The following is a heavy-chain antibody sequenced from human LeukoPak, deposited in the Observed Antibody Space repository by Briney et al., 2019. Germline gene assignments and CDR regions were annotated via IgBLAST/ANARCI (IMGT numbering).Heavy chain of an antibody. D-gene: IGHD2-21*02. J-gene: IGHJ4*02. CDR1: GYTFTSYY. Sequence: ASVKVSCKASGYTFTSYYMHWVRQAPGQGLEWMGIINPNGGSTSYAQKFQGRVTVTRDTSTGTVYMELSSLRSEDTAVYYCARSYCGGDCYQYYFDYWGQGTLVTVSS. V-gene: IGHV1-46*01. CDR3: ARSYCGGDCYQYYFDY. CDR2: INPNGGST.